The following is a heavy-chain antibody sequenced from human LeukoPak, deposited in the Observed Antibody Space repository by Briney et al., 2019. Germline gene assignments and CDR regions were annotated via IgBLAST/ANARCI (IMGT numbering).Heavy chain of an antibody. CDR2: INHSEST. J-gene: IGHJ5*02. D-gene: IGHD2-2*01. CDR3: ARGYQLLWGGWFDP. Sequence: SETLSLTCTVSGGSISSHYWSWIRQPPGKGLEWIGEINHSESTNYNPSLKSRVVISVDTSKSQFSLKLTSVIAADTAVYYCARGYQLLWGGWFDPWGQGTLVTVSS. CDR1: GGSISSHY. V-gene: IGHV4-34*01.